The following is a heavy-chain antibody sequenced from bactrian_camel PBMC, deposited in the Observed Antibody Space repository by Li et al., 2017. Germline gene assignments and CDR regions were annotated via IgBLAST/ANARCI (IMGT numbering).Heavy chain of an antibody. CDR3: ASALRGGSYLRGQYAY. V-gene: IGHV3S53*01. Sequence: HVQLVESGGGSVRTGGSLRLSCAASGFTVGARAVAWFRQAPGRDREGVVAILPGSLTVYADSVKERFTISRGNANKMVYLQMNSLKPEDTAMYYCASALRGGSYLRGQYAYWGQGTQVTVS. CDR2: ILPGSLT. D-gene: IGHD1*01. J-gene: IGHJ4*01. CDR1: GFTVGARA.